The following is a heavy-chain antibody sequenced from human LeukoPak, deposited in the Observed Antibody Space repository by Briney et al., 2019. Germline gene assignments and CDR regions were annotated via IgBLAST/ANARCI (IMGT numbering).Heavy chain of an antibody. V-gene: IGHV3-7*04. CDR2: IKQDGSEK. D-gene: IGHD6-13*01. CDR3: AKEQMSSSWSPVDS. Sequence: GGSLRLSCAVSGITFSLYWMSWVRQAPGKGLEWVANIKQDGSEKYYVDSVKGRFTISRDNAKNSLYLQMNSLRGEDTAVYYCAKEQMSSSWSPVDSWGQGTLVTVSS. CDR1: GITFSLYW. J-gene: IGHJ4*02.